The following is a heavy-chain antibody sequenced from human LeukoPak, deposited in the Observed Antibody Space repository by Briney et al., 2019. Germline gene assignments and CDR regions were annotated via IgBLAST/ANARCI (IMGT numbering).Heavy chain of an antibody. V-gene: IGHV3-66*02. J-gene: IGHJ4*02. Sequence: PGGSLRLSCAASGFTFNTFNMNWVRQAPGKGLEWVSVIYSTGTTYYADSVKGRFTISRDNSKNTLFLQMNSLRAEDTAVYYCARSTCSGGTCHGEGFDYWGQGTLVTVSS. CDR1: GFTFNTFN. CDR3: ARSTCSGGTCHGEGFDY. D-gene: IGHD2-15*01. CDR2: IYSTGTT.